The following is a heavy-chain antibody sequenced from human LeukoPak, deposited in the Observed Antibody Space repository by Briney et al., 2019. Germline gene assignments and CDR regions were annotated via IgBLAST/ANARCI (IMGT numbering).Heavy chain of an antibody. Sequence: PGRSLRLSCAASGFTFSIYATSCVRPAPRRWLEWDSAISGSGGRTYYADSVKGRFTISRDNSKNTLYLQMNSLRAEDTAVYYCANAGYSYGFAAFDIWGQGTMVTVSS. D-gene: IGHD5-18*01. CDR1: GFTFSIYA. CDR2: ISGSGGRT. CDR3: ANAGYSYGFAAFDI. J-gene: IGHJ3*02. V-gene: IGHV3-23*01.